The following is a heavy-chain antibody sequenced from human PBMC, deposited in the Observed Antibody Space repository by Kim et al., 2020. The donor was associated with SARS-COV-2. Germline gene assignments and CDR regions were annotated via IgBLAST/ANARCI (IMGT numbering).Heavy chain of an antibody. CDR1: GYTFTGYY. V-gene: IGHV1-2*02. D-gene: IGHD6-13*01. J-gene: IGHJ5*02. CDR3: ARDPVYSSSPNWFDP. Sequence: ASVKVSCKASGYTFTGYYMHWVRQAPGQGLEWMGWINPNSGGTNYAQKFQGRVTMTRDTSISTAYMELSRLRSDDTAVYYCARDPVYSSSPNWFDPWGQGTLVTVSS. CDR2: INPNSGGT.